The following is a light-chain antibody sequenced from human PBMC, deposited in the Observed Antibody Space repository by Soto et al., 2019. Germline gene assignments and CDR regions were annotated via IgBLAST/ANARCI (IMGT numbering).Light chain of an antibody. J-gene: IGLJ2*01. V-gene: IGLV1-40*01. CDR2: GNS. Sequence: QSVLTQPPSVSGAPGQRVTISCTGSSSNIGAGYDVHWYQQLPGTAPKLLIYGNSNRPSGVPDRFSGSKSATSASLAITGLQAEDGADYYCQSYDSSLSGYVVFGGGTKLTVL. CDR3: QSYDSSLSGYVV. CDR1: SSNIGAGYD.